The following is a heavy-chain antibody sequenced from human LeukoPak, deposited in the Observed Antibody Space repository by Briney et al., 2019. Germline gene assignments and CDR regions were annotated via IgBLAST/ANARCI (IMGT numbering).Heavy chain of an antibody. J-gene: IGHJ4*02. D-gene: IGHD6-19*01. CDR2: IYYSGST. CDR3: ARGTAVAGSLVDY. CDR1: GGSISSYY. V-gene: IGHV4-59*01. Sequence: ETLSLTCTVSGGSISSYYWSWIRQPPGKGLEWIGYIYYSGSTNYNPSLKSRVTISVDTSKNQFSLKLSSVTAADTAVYYRARGTAVAGSLVDYWGQGTLVTVSS.